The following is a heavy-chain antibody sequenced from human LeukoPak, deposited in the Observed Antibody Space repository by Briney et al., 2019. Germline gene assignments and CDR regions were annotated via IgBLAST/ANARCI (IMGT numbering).Heavy chain of an antibody. CDR1: GGSISIYY. Sequence: SETLSLTCTVSGGSISIYYWSWIRQPPGKGLEWIGYIYYSGSTNYNPSLKSRVTISVDTSKNQFSLKLSSVTAADTAVYYCARLTGIAAAGEPPEIDYWGQGTLVTVSS. CDR2: IYYSGST. V-gene: IGHV4-59*01. J-gene: IGHJ4*02. D-gene: IGHD6-13*01. CDR3: ARLTGIAAAGEPPEIDY.